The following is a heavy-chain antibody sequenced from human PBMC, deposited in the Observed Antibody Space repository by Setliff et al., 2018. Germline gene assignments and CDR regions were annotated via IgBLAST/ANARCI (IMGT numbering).Heavy chain of an antibody. V-gene: IGHV1-18*01. CDR1: GYTFSSYG. CDR3: ARERAYDGINYYGMDV. Sequence: ASVKVSCKTSGYTFSSYGISWVRQAPGQGLQWMGWISADNGHTKNVQEFQGRVTMTTDITTSTAYMELRSLRSDDTAVYYCARERAYDGINYYGMDVWGQGTTVT. J-gene: IGHJ6*01. D-gene: IGHD3-22*01. CDR2: ISADNGHT.